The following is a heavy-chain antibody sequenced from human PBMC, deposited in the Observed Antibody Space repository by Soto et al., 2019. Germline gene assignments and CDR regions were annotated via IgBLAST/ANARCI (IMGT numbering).Heavy chain of an antibody. V-gene: IGHV4-34*01. J-gene: IGHJ6*02. CDR2: INHSGST. CDR1: GGSFSGYY. CDR3: ARDFWSEGYYYGMDV. Sequence: TSETLSLTCAVYGGSFSGYYWSWIRQPPGKGLKWIGEINHSGSTNYNPSLKSRVTISVDTSKNQFSLKLSSVTAADTAVYYCARDFWSEGYYYGMDVWGQGTTVTVSS. D-gene: IGHD3-3*01.